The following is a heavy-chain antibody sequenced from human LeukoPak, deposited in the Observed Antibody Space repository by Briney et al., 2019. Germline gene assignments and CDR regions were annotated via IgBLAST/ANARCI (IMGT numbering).Heavy chain of an antibody. Sequence: SETLSLTCIVSGGSISSSIYYWGWIRQPPGKGLEWIGSIYYSGITYYNPSLKSRVTISVDTSKNHFSLKLSSVTAADTAVYYCARTDSSGWYGSWFDPWGQGTLVTVSS. V-gene: IGHV4-39*07. CDR3: ARTDSSGWYGSWFDP. CDR2: IYYSGIT. D-gene: IGHD6-19*01. CDR1: GGSISSSIYY. J-gene: IGHJ5*02.